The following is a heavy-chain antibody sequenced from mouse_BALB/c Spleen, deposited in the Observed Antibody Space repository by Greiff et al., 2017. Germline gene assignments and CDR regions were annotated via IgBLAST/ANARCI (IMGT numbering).Heavy chain of an antibody. CDR1: GYSITSGYY. CDR3: ARNDGYWAWFAY. J-gene: IGHJ3*01. V-gene: IGHV3-6*02. Sequence: EVKLEESGPGLVKPSQSLSLTCSVTGYSITSGYYWHWIRQFPGNKLEWMGYISYDGSNNYNPSLKNRISITRDTSKNQFFLKLNSVTTEDTATYYCARNDGYWAWFAYWGQGTLVTVSA. CDR2: ISYDGSN. D-gene: IGHD2-3*01.